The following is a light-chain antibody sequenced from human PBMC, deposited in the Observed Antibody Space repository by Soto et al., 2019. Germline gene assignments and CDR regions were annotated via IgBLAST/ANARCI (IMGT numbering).Light chain of an antibody. Sequence: QSVLTQPPSVSGSPGQSVTISCTGTSSEVGSYNRVSWYQQPPGTAPKLMIYEVSNRPSGVPYRFSGSKSGNTASLTISGLQAEDEADYYCSSYTSSSTYVFGTGTKVTVL. J-gene: IGLJ1*01. CDR3: SSYTSSSTYV. V-gene: IGLV2-18*02. CDR1: SSEVGSYNR. CDR2: EVS.